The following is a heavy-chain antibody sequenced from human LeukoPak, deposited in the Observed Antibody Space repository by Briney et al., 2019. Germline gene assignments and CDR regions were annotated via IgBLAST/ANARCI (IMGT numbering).Heavy chain of an antibody. CDR1: GGSVSSGGFY. Sequence: SETLSLTCTVSGGSVSSGGFYWTWIRQPPGKGLEWIGYIYYSGSTSYNPSLKSRATISADTSKNQFSLKLSSVTAADTAVYYCVRDRELNYWGQGTLVTVSS. V-gene: IGHV4-61*08. CDR3: VRDRELNY. D-gene: IGHD1-7*01. CDR2: IYYSGST. J-gene: IGHJ4*02.